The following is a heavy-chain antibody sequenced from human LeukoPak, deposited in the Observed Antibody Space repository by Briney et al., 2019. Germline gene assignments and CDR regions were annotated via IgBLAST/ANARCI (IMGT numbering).Heavy chain of an antibody. V-gene: IGHV1-2*02. CDR3: ARVKTMIIVVSLFDY. CDR1: SYAFTRYG. Sequence: AASVKVSCKASSYAFTRYGISWVRQAPGQGLEWMGWINPNSGGTNYAQQFQGRLTMTRDTSISTAYMELSRLRSDDTAVYYCARVKTMIIVVSLFDYWGQGTLVTVSS. CDR2: INPNSGGT. D-gene: IGHD3-22*01. J-gene: IGHJ4*02.